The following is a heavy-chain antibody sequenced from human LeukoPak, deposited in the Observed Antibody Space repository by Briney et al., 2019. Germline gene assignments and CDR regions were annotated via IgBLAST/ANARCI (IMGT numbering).Heavy chain of an antibody. Sequence: GGSLRLSCAASGFTFSSYAMHWVRQAPGKGLEWMAVISYDGSNKYYADSVKGRFTISRDNSKNTLYLQMNSLRAEDTAVYYCARGIAARHAFDIWGQGTMVTVSS. V-gene: IGHV3-30*01. CDR2: ISYDGSNK. CDR1: GFTFSSYA. D-gene: IGHD6-6*01. J-gene: IGHJ3*02. CDR3: ARGIAARHAFDI.